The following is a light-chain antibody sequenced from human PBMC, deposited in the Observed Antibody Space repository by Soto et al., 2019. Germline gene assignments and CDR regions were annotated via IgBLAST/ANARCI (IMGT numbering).Light chain of an antibody. J-gene: IGKJ1*01. Sequence: EIVMTQSPATLSVSPVERATLSCRASQSVSSNLAWYQQKPGQAPRLLIYGESARATGIPARFSGSGSGTEFTLTISSLQSEDFAVYFCQQYYDWPRTFGQGTKVDI. CDR3: QQYYDWPRT. CDR1: QSVSSN. CDR2: GES. V-gene: IGKV3-15*01.